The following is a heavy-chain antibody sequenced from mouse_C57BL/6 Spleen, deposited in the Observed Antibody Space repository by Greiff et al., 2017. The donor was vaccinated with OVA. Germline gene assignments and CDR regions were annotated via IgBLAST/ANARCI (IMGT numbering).Heavy chain of an antibody. D-gene: IGHD2-3*01. CDR1: GYTFTSYW. CDR2: IDPSDSYT. Sequence: QVQLQQPGAELVKPGASVKLSCKASGYTFTSYWMQWVKQRPGQGLEWIGEIDPSDSYTNYNQKFKGKATLTVDTSSSTAYMQLSSLTSEDSAVYYCAPPASGWLLPSRYVDVWGTGTTVTVSS. V-gene: IGHV1-50*01. J-gene: IGHJ1*03. CDR3: APPASGWLLPSRYVDV.